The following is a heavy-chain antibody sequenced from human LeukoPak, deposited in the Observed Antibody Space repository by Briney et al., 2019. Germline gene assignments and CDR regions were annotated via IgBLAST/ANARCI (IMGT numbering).Heavy chain of an antibody. Sequence: GGSLRLSCAASGFTFSSYSMNWVRQAPGKGLEWVSSISSSSSYIYYADSVKGRFTISRDNAKNSLYLQMNSLRAEDTAVYYCAGEMATSDRAFDIWGQGTMVTVSS. J-gene: IGHJ3*02. CDR2: ISSSSSYI. CDR3: AGEMATSDRAFDI. D-gene: IGHD5-24*01. CDR1: GFTFSSYS. V-gene: IGHV3-21*01.